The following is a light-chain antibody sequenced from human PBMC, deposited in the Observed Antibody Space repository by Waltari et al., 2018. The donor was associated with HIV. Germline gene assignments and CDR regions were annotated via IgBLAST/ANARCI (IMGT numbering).Light chain of an antibody. V-gene: IGLV3-25*03. CDR3: QSADNNALGV. CDR1: ALPKQF. J-gene: IGLJ3*02. Sequence: SYELTQPPSVSVSPGQTARITCSGDALPKQFAFWYQQKPGQDPVLMIYKDSERPSGIPERFSGSSSGTTVTLTISGVQAEDEADYYCQSADNNALGVFGGGTKLTVL. CDR2: KDS.